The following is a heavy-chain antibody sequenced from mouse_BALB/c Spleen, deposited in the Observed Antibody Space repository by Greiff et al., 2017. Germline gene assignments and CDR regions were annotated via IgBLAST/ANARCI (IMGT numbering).Heavy chain of an antibody. Sequence: EVKLVESGGGLVKPGGSLKLSCAASGFTFSSYAMSWVRQTPEKRLEWVASISSGGSNYYPDSVKGRFTISRDNARNILYLQMSSLRSEDTAMYYCGGEEMSTTLAFDDWGQGTTVTVSS. CDR2: ISSGGSN. V-gene: IGHV5-6-5*01. J-gene: IGHJ4*01. CDR1: GFTFSSYA. D-gene: IGHD2-4*01. CDR3: GGEEMSTTLAFDD.